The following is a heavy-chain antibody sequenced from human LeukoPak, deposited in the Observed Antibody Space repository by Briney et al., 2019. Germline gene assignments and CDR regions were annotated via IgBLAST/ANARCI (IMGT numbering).Heavy chain of an antibody. Sequence: GASVKVSCKASGYTFTGYYIHWVRQAPGRGLEWIGWINPNSGGTSYAQKFQGRVTMTRDTSISTAYMELSGLRSDDTAVYYCARDTVAATGTVDYWGQGTLVTVSS. D-gene: IGHD6-13*01. CDR2: INPNSGGT. CDR1: GYTFTGYY. V-gene: IGHV1-2*02. CDR3: ARDTVAATGTVDY. J-gene: IGHJ4*02.